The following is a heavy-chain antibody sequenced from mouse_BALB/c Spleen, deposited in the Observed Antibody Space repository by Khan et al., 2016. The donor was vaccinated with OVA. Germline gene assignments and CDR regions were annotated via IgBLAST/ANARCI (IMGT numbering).Heavy chain of an antibody. J-gene: IGHJ3*01. D-gene: IGHD1-1*01. CDR2: IDPSKSET. CDR1: GYTFTSFW. Sequence: QVQLQQSGPELVRPGASVKMSCKASGYTFTSFWIHWVKQRPGQGLEWIGMIDPSKSETRLNQKFKDKATLNVDKYSNTAYMQLSRWTSEDSAVYYCARGGYGSPFAYWGQGTLVTVSA. V-gene: IGHV1S127*01. CDR3: ARGGYGSPFAY.